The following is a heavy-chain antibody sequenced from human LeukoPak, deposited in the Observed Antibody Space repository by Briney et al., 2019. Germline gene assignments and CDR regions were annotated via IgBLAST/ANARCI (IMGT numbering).Heavy chain of an antibody. CDR2: IYTSGST. V-gene: IGHV4-4*07. CDR3: ARALTPSGWYLLDY. CDR1: GYSISSGYY. J-gene: IGHJ4*02. D-gene: IGHD6-19*01. Sequence: SETLSLTCTVSGYSISSGYYWGWIRQPAGKGLEWIGRIYTSGSTNYNPSLKSRVTMSVDTSKNQFSLKLSSVTAADTAVYYCARALTPSGWYLLDYWGQGTLVTVSS.